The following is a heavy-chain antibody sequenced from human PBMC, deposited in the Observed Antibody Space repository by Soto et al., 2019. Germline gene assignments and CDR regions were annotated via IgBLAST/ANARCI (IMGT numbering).Heavy chain of an antibody. CDR2: INPNSGGT. Sequence: ASVKVSCKASGCTFTGYYMHWVRQAPGQGLEWMGWINPNSGGTNYAQKFQGRVTMTRDTSISTAYMELSRLRSDDTAVYYCARDPIAVAGGWFDPWGQGTLVTVSS. J-gene: IGHJ5*02. V-gene: IGHV1-2*02. D-gene: IGHD6-19*01. CDR3: ARDPIAVAGGWFDP. CDR1: GCTFTGYY.